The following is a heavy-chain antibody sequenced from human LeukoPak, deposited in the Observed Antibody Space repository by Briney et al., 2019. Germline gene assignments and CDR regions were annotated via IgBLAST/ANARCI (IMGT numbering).Heavy chain of an antibody. V-gene: IGHV1-69*05. CDR2: IIPIFGTA. CDR1: GGTFSSYA. CDR3: ASGSPPPGDFDY. Sequence: VASVKVSCKASGGTFSSYAISWVRQAPGQGLEWMGGIIPIFGTANYAQKFQGRVTITTDESTSTAYMELSSLRSEDTAVYYCASGSPPPGDFDYWGQGTLVTVSS. D-gene: IGHD3-10*01. J-gene: IGHJ4*02.